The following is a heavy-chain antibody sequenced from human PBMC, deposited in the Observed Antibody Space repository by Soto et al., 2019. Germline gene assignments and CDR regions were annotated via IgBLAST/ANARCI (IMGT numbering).Heavy chain of an antibody. V-gene: IGHV1-18*04. CDR1: GYTFTSYG. J-gene: IGHJ6*02. Sequence: ASVKVSCKASGYTFTSYGISWVRQAPGQGLEWMGWISAYNGNTNYAQKLQGRVAMTTDTSTSTAYMELRSLRSDDTAVYYCARESFDWLFKHYYYGMDVWGQGTTVTVSS. CDR2: ISAYNGNT. D-gene: IGHD3-9*01. CDR3: ARESFDWLFKHYYYGMDV.